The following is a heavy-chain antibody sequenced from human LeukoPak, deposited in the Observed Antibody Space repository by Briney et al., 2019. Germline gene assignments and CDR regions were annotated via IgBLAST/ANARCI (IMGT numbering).Heavy chain of an antibody. CDR3: ARGQYSSSWSYYYYYMDV. J-gene: IGHJ6*03. CDR2: MNPNSGNT. CDR1: GYTFTSYD. Sequence: ASVKVSCKASGYTFTSYDINWVRQATGQGLEWTGWMNPNSGNTGYAQKFQGRVTITRNTSISTAYMELSSLRSEDTAVYYCARGQYSSSWSYYYYYMDVWGKGTTVTVSS. D-gene: IGHD6-6*01. V-gene: IGHV1-8*03.